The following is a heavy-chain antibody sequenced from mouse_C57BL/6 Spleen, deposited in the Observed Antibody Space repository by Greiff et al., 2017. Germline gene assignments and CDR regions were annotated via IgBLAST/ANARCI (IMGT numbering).Heavy chain of an antibody. V-gene: IGHV1-52*01. CDR2: IDPSDSET. J-gene: IGHJ4*01. CDR3: ARWSYAMDY. CDR1: GYTFTSYW. Sequence: QVQLQQPGAELVRPGSSVKMSCKASGYTFTSYWMHWVKQRPIQGLEWIGNIDPSDSETHYNQKFKDKATLTVDKSSITAYMQLSSLSSEDSAVYYCARWSYAMDYWGQGTSVTVSS.